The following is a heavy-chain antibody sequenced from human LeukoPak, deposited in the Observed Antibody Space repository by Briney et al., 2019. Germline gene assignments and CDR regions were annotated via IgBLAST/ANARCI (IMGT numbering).Heavy chain of an antibody. CDR3: ARALLGKGYSGYGSWFDP. D-gene: IGHD5-12*01. Sequence: SVTVSCKASAGTFSSYAISWVRQAPGQGLEWMGGIIPIIGTANYAKTMQGRVTITADKSTSTAYMELSSLRSDDPAVYDCARALLGKGYSGYGSWFDPWGQGTLVPGSS. CDR2: IIPIIGTA. CDR1: AGTFSSYA. V-gene: IGHV1-69*06. J-gene: IGHJ5*02.